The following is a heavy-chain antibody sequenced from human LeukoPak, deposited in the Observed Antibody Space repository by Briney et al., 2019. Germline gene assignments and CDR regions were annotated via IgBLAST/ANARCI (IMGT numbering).Heavy chain of an antibody. CDR2: ITGSGSGT. V-gene: IGHV3-23*01. J-gene: IGHJ5*02. Sequence: GGSLRLSCVASGFTFSNYVMTWVRQAPGKGLEWVATITGSGSGTFYVNSVKGRFTISRDNSKNTVYLQINNLGVEDAALYYCAKGEAAGLLDWFDPWGQGTLVTVSS. D-gene: IGHD6-13*01. CDR3: AKGEAAGLLDWFDP. CDR1: GFTFSNYV.